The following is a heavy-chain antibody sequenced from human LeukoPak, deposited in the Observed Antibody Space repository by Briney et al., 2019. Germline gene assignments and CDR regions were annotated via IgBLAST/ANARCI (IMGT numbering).Heavy chain of an antibody. D-gene: IGHD1-1*01. CDR1: GYSISSGYY. V-gene: IGHV4-38-2*02. J-gene: IGHJ6*03. CDR3: ARPTVPPLTYYYYYMDV. CDR2: IYHSGST. Sequence: PSETLSLTCTVSGYSISSGYYWGWIRQPPGKGLAWIGSIYHSGSTYYNPSLKSRVTISVDTSKNQFSLKLSAVTAADTAVYYCARPTVPPLTYYYYYMDVWGKGTTVTVSS.